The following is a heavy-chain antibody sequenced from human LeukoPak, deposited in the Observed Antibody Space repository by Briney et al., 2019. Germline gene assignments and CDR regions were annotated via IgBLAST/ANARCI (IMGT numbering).Heavy chain of an antibody. J-gene: IGHJ4*02. D-gene: IGHD3-9*01. CDR1: GFTFSSYA. V-gene: IGHV3-64D*06. CDR3: ATGPADRRFPGHIRYFDWLY. Sequence: GGSLRPSCSASGFTFSSYAMHWVRQAPGKGLEYVSAISGNGGSTYYADSVRGRFTISRDNSKNTLYLQMNSLRVEDTAVYYCATGPADRRFPGHIRYFDWLYWGQGTLVTVSS. CDR2: ISGNGGST.